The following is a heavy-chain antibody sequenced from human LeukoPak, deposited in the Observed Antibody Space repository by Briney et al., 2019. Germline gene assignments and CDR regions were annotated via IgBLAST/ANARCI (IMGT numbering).Heavy chain of an antibody. CDR1: GFTFSSYS. CDR2: IKIDGSGI. J-gene: IGHJ4*02. CDR3: ARDSSVSDFDY. V-gene: IGHV3-74*01. D-gene: IGHD3-10*01. Sequence: PGGSLRLSCAASGFTFSSYSMNWVRQAPGKGLVWVSRIKIDGSGIGYADSVRGRFTISRDNAKNTLYLQMNSLRAEDTAVYYCARDSSVSDFDYWGQGTLVTVSS.